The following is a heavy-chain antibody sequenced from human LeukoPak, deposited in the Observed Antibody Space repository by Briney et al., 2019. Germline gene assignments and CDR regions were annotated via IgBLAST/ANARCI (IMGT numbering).Heavy chain of an antibody. D-gene: IGHD1-26*01. J-gene: IGHJ4*02. CDR1: GGSFSGYY. V-gene: IGHV4-34*01. CDR3: ARAGGGTYYFDF. Sequence: SETLSLTCAVYGGSFSGYYWSWIRQPPGKGLEWIGEIYHSGNTNYNPSLKSRATISLDKSKNQFSLKLTSVTAADTALYFCARAGGGTYYFDFWGRGTLVTVSS. CDR2: IYHSGNT.